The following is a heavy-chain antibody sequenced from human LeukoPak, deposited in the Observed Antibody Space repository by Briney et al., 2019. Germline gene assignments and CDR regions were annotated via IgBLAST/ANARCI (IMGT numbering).Heavy chain of an antibody. CDR3: AKENDFWSGPIDY. V-gene: IGHV3-33*06. D-gene: IGHD3-3*01. J-gene: IGHJ4*02. Sequence: GGSLRLSCAASGFTFSSYGMHWVRQAPGKGLEWVAVIWYDGSNKYYADSVKGRFTISRDNSKNTLYLQMNSLRAEDTAVYYCAKENDFWSGPIDYWGQGTLVTVSS. CDR1: GFTFSSYG. CDR2: IWYDGSNK.